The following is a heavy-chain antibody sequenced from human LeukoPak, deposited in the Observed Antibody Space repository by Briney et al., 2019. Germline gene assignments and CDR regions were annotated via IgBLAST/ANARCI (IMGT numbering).Heavy chain of an antibody. Sequence: TGGSLRLSCAASGFTFSSYGMHWVRQAPGKGLEWVAVISYDGSIKYYADSVKGRFTISRDNSKNTLYLQMNSLRAEDTAVYYCAELGITMIGGVWGKGTTVTISS. CDR2: ISYDGSIK. J-gene: IGHJ6*04. CDR3: AELGITMIGGV. CDR1: GFTFSSYG. V-gene: IGHV3-30*18. D-gene: IGHD3-10*02.